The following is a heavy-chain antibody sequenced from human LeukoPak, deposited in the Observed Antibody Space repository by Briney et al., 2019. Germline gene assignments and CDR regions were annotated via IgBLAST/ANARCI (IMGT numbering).Heavy chain of an antibody. CDR1: GFTFRSYG. J-gene: IGHJ4*02. V-gene: IGHV3-23*01. Sequence: GGTLRLSCAASGFTFRSYGMSWIRQAPGKGLEWVSSISESGGSTYYADSVKGRFTISRDNSKNTLYLQMNSLRAEDTAIYYCAKVPYYYDSSGYFTDDYWGQGTLVTVSS. CDR3: AKVPYYYDSSGYFTDDY. CDR2: ISESGGST. D-gene: IGHD3-22*01.